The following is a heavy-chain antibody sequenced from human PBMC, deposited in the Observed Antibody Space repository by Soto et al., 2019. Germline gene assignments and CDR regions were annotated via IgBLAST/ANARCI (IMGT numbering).Heavy chain of an antibody. J-gene: IGHJ4*02. CDR1: GFTFSSYA. CDR3: AREASGSYCDY. Sequence: GGSLRLSCAASGFTFSSYAMHWVRQAPGKGLEWVAVISYDVSNKYYADSVKGRFTISRDNSKNTLYLQMNSLRAEDTAVYYCAREASGSYCDYWGKGTLVTVSS. D-gene: IGHD1-26*01. V-gene: IGHV3-30-3*01. CDR2: ISYDVSNK.